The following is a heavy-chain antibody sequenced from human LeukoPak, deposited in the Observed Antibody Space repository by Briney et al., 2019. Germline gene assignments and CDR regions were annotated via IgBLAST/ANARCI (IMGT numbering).Heavy chain of an antibody. CDR1: GFTFSSYA. CDR2: ISGSGGST. CDR3: ASSSIVGATINY. V-gene: IGHV3-23*01. D-gene: IGHD1-26*01. Sequence: GGSLRLSCAASGFTFSSYAMSWVRQAPGKGLEWVSAISGSGGSTYYADPVKGRFTISRDNSKNTLYLQMNSLRAEDTAVYYCASSSIVGATINYWGQGTLVTVSS. J-gene: IGHJ4*02.